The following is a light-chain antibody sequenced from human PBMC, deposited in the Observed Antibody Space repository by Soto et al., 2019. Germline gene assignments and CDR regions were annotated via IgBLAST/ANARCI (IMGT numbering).Light chain of an antibody. CDR1: SSDVGGYNY. J-gene: IGLJ2*01. CDR2: DVS. Sequence: QSALTQPASVSGSPGQSITLSCSGTSSDVGGYNYVSWYQQHPGKAPKLMIYDVSNRPLGVSNRFSGSKSGNTASLTSSGLQAEDEADYYCSSYTSSSTLGVFGGGTKLTVL. CDR3: SSYTSSSTLGV. V-gene: IGLV2-14*01.